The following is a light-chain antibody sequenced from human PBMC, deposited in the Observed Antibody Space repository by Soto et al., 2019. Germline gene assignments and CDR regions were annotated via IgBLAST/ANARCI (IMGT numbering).Light chain of an antibody. CDR2: DAS. CDR3: QQRSNWPWT. Sequence: IVLTQSPATLSLSPWERATLSCMASQRISGYLAWYQQRPGQAPRLLIYDASNRATGIPVRFSGSGSGTDYTLTITNLESEDFAVYYCQQRSNWPWTFGQGTKVDIK. V-gene: IGKV3-11*01. CDR1: QRISGY. J-gene: IGKJ1*01.